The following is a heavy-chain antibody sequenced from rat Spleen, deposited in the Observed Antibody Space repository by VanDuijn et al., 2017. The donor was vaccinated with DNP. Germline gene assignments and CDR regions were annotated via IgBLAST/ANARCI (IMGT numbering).Heavy chain of an antibody. D-gene: IGHD1-3*01. J-gene: IGHJ3*01. Sequence: EVQLVESGGGSVQPGRSLKLSCVASGFTFNYYWMTWIRQFPGKGLEWVASITSSGGDSYYPDSVKGRFTISRDNAKNTLYLQMNSLRSEDTASYYCARGGRSYFDYWGQGTLVTVSS. CDR3: ARGGRSYFDY. V-gene: IGHV5-31*01. CDR1: GFTFNYYW. CDR2: ITSSGGDS.